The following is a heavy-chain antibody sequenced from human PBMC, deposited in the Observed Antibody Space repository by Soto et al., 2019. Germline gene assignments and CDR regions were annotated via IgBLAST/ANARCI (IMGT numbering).Heavy chain of an antibody. J-gene: IGHJ4*02. V-gene: IGHV4-39*01. CDR3: PRQRTTVVTKAYFDH. D-gene: IGHD2-21*02. CDR2: IYYSGRT. CDR1: GECLSSRSYS. Sequence: SETLAFPGIVGGECLSSRSYSWGWIRPPPVKGLEWIGSIYYSGRTYYNPSFKRRVTISIDTSKNQFSLKLSSVTATDTAVYYCPRQRTTVVTKAYFDHWGQGAMVTVSS.